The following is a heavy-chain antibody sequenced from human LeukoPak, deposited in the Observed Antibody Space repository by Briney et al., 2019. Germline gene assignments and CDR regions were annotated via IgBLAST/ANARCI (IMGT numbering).Heavy chain of an antibody. V-gene: IGHV1-46*03. D-gene: IGHD6-19*01. Sequence: ASVKVSCKASGYTFTSYYMHWVRQAPGQGLEWMGIINPSGGSTSYAQKFQGRVTMTRDTSTSTVYMELSSLRSEHTAVYYCARARGIAVAARRWFDPWGQGTLVTVSS. CDR2: INPSGGST. J-gene: IGHJ5*02. CDR3: ARARGIAVAARRWFDP. CDR1: GYTFTSYY.